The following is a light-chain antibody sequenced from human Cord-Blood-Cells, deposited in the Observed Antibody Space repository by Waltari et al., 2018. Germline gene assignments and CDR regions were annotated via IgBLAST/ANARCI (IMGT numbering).Light chain of an antibody. CDR3: QQYGSSPT. J-gene: IGKJ1*01. CDR1: QSVSSSY. CDR2: GAS. V-gene: IGKV3-20*01. Sequence: ELVLTQSQGPLSFSQGERATLSGRASQSVSSSYLAWYQQKPGQAPTLLIYGASSRATGIPDRFSGSGSGTDFTLTISRLEPEDFAVYYCQQYGSSPTFGQGTKVEIK.